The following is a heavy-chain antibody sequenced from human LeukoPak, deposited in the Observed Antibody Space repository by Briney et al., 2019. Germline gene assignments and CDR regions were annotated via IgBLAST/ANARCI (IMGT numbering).Heavy chain of an antibody. CDR1: GYTFTDYY. V-gene: IGHV1-2*02. CDR2: IDPKSGGT. D-gene: IGHD3-3*01. J-gene: IGHJ4*02. Sequence: ASVTVSCKASGYTFTDYYIHWVRQAPGQGLEWMGWIDPKSGGTRYAQKFQGRVTMTRDTSISTAYMELSRLSSDDTAVFYCTRLFLERSQNHDYWGRGTLVTVSS. CDR3: TRLFLERSQNHDY.